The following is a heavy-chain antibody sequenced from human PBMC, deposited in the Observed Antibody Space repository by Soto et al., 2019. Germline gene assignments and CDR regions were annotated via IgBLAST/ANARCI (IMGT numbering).Heavy chain of an antibody. CDR1: GFTVDDYG. Sequence: EVQLVESGGGVVRPGGSLRLSCAASGFTVDDYGMSWVRQAPGKGLEWVSGIHWNGGSTGYADSVKGRFTISRDNAKNSLYLQANSLRAQDTVLDQRARGKDMQFGVQGVYDIWGQGTMLTLSS. D-gene: IGHD2-15*01. J-gene: IGHJ3*02. V-gene: IGHV3-20*01. CDR3: ARGKDMQFGVQGVYDI. CDR2: IHWNGGST.